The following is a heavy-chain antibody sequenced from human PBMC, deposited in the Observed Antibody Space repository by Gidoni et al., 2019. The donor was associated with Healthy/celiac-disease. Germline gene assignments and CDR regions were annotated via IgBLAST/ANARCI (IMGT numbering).Heavy chain of an antibody. V-gene: IGHV3-30*18. CDR1: GFPFISYG. Sequence: GVVQPGRSLRLSCAASGFPFISYGMHWVRQAPGKGLEWVAVISYDGSNKYYADSVKGRFTISRDNSKNTLYLQMNSLRAEDTAVDYCAKGSGSDYYYYGMDVWGQGTTVTVSS. CDR2: ISYDGSNK. D-gene: IGHD1-26*01. J-gene: IGHJ6*02. CDR3: AKGSGSDYYYYGMDV.